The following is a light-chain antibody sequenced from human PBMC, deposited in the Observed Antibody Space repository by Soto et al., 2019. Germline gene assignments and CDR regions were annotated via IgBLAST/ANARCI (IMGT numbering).Light chain of an antibody. CDR1: QSVSSSY. CDR3: QQDYHLPWT. V-gene: IGKV3D-7*01. Sequence: EIVLTQSPGTLSLSPGERATLSCRARQSVSSSYLAWYQQRPGQAPRLLIYGASNRATGIPDRFSGSGSGTDFTLTISSLQPEDFAVYYCQQDYHLPWTFGQGTKVDIK. J-gene: IGKJ1*01. CDR2: GAS.